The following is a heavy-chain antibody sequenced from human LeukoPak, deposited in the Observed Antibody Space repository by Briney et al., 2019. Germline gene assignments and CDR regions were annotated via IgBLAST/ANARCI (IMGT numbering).Heavy chain of an antibody. J-gene: IGHJ3*02. V-gene: IGHV3-23*01. D-gene: IGHD3-3*01. CDR2: ISGSGGST. CDR1: GFTFSSYW. CDR3: ATEIFWSGYYDAFDI. Sequence: PGGSLRLSCAASGFTFSSYWIHWVRQAPEKGLVWVSAISGSGGSTYYADSVKGRFTISRDNSKSTLYLQMHSLRAEDTAVYYCATEIFWSGYYDAFDIWGQGTMVTVSS.